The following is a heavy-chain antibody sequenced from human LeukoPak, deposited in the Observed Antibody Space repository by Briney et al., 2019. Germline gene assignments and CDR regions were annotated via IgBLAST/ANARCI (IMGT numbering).Heavy chain of an antibody. J-gene: IGHJ5*02. CDR2: IIPIFGTA. CDR3: AIHGYILTGYLAQYNWFDP. D-gene: IGHD3-9*01. Sequence: ASVKVSCKASGGTFSSYAISWVRQAPGQGLEWMGGIIPIFGTANYAQKFQGRVTITADESTSTAYMELSSLRSEDTAVYYCAIHGYILTGYLAQYNWFDPWGQGTLVTVSS. CDR1: GGTFSSYA. V-gene: IGHV1-69*13.